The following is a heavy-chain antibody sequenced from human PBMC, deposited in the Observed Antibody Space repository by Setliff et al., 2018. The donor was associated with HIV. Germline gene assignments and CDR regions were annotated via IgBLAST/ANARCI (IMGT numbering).Heavy chain of an antibody. J-gene: IGHJ6*03. CDR3: ARGGGTSSPIDYHYYIGV. CDR2: IYYTGSP. CDR1: GDSISSSIYY. D-gene: IGHD6-6*01. V-gene: IGHV4-39*01. Sequence: NPSETLSLTCTVSGDSISSSIYYWGWVRQPPGKGLEWIGGIYYTGSPFYNPSLKSRVTISVDTSNNQFSLKLSSVTAADTAVYYCARGGGTSSPIDYHYYIGVWGKGTTVTVS.